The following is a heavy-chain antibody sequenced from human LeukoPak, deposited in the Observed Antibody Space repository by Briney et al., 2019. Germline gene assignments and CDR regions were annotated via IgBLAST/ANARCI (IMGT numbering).Heavy chain of an antibody. Sequence: SQTLSLTCTVSGGSISSGDYYWSWIRQPPGKGLEWIGYIYYSGSTNYNPSLKSRVTISVDTSKNQFSLKLSSVTAADTAVYYCARDSFDRVVPASSRWFDPWGQGTPVTVSS. D-gene: IGHD2-2*01. CDR2: IYYSGST. V-gene: IGHV4-61*08. J-gene: IGHJ5*02. CDR1: GGSISSGDYY. CDR3: ARDSFDRVVPASSRWFDP.